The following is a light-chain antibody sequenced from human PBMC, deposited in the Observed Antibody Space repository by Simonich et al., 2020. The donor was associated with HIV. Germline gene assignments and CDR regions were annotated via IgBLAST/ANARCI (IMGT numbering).Light chain of an antibody. Sequence: EIVMTQSPATLSVSPGERATLSCRASQRVSSNLAWYQQKPGQAPRLLIYGASTRATGIPARLRGSGSGKEFTLTISSLQSEDFAVYYCQQYNNWPPWTFGQGTKVEIK. CDR1: QRVSSN. CDR3: QQYNNWPPWT. J-gene: IGKJ1*01. V-gene: IGKV3-15*01. CDR2: GAS.